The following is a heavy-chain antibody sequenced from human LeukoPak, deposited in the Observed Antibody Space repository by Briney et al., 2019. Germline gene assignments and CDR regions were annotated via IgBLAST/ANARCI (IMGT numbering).Heavy chain of an antibody. Sequence: GGSLRLSCAASGFSLDDYTMHWVRQAPGKGLEWVSLISWDGYTTYYGDSVKGRFTISRDNSKNSLFLQMNSLRTEGTALYYCAKDMTAEFGGDYNFEFWGQGTLVTVSS. CDR1: GFSLDDYT. V-gene: IGHV3-43*01. CDR2: ISWDGYTT. D-gene: IGHD3-16*01. J-gene: IGHJ4*02. CDR3: AKDMTAEFGGDYNFEF.